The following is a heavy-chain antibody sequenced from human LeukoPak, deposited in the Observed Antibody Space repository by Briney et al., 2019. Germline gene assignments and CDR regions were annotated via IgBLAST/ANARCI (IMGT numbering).Heavy chain of an antibody. V-gene: IGHV1-8*01. CDR3: ARGPRALQLGYYYYYMDV. CDR1: GYTFTSYD. D-gene: IGHD5-24*01. CDR2: MNPNSGNT. Sequence: ASVKVSCKASGYTFTSYDINWVRQATGQGLEWMGWMNPNSGNTGYAQRFQGRVTMTRNTSISTAYMELSSLRSEDTAVYYCARGPRALQLGYYYYYMDVWGKGTTVTISS. J-gene: IGHJ6*03.